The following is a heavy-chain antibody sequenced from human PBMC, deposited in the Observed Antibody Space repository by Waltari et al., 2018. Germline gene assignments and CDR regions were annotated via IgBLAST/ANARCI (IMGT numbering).Heavy chain of an antibody. CDR2: ISWDGGST. D-gene: IGHD4-17*01. J-gene: IGHJ4*02. Sequence: EVQLVESGGVMVQPGGSLRLSCAASGFTFDDYTMHWVRQAPGKGLEWVSLISWDGGSTYYADSVKGRFTISRDNSKNSLYLQMNSLRTEDTALYYCAKDGGTTVTIPFDYWGQGTLVTVSS. CDR3: AKDGGTTVTIPFDY. V-gene: IGHV3-43*01. CDR1: GFTFDDYT.